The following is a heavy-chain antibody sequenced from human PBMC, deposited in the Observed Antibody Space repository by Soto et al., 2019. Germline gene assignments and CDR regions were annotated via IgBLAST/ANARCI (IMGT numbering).Heavy chain of an antibody. Sequence: EVQLLESGGGLVQPGWSLRLSCAASGFTFSSYAMSWIRQAPGKGREWVSAISGGGSSTYYADTVKGRFTIPIDNSKNTLYMQMTSLRAEDTAVYYCAQATSKGDYVFSYYYGIDVWGRGSTVTVSS. J-gene: IGHJ6*02. CDR2: ISGGGSST. CDR3: AQATSKGDYVFSYYYGIDV. CDR1: GFTFSSYA. V-gene: IGHV3-23*01. D-gene: IGHD4-17*01.